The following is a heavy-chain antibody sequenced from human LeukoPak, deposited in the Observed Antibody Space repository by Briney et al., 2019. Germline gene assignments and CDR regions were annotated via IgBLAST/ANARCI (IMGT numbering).Heavy chain of an antibody. D-gene: IGHD6-13*01. CDR3: AKGRTGGRWYGADY. J-gene: IGHJ4*02. CDR2: ISASGFTT. Sequence: SGGSLRLSCAASGFTFRSYTMHWVRQAPGRGLEWVSTISASGFTTYYANSVKGRFTISRDNSKNTLYLQMDSLRAEDTAIYFCAKGRTGGRWYGADYWGQGTLVTVSS. CDR1: GFTFRSYT. V-gene: IGHV3-23*01.